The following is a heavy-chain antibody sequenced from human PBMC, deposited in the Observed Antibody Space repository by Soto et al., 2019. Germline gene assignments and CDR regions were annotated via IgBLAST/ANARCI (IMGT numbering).Heavy chain of an antibody. CDR3: ARKDIVVPFLEYYYGMDV. CDR2: IDPSDSYT. Sequence: PGESLKISCKGSGYSFTSYWISWVRQMPGKGLEWMGRIDPSDSYTNYSPSFQGHVTISADKSISTAYLQWSSLKASDTAMYYCARKDIVVPFLEYYYGMDVWGQGTTVTVSS. V-gene: IGHV5-10-1*01. D-gene: IGHD2-2*01. CDR1: GYSFTSYW. J-gene: IGHJ6*02.